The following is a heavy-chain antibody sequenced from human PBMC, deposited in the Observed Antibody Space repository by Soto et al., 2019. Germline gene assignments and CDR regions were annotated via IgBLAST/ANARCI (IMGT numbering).Heavy chain of an antibody. Sequence: GASVKVSCKASGYTFTSYGISWVRQAPGQGLEWMGWISAYNGNTNYAQKLQGRVTMTTDTSTSTAYMELRSLRSDDTAVYYCARYKSWNYVFDWFDPWGQGTLVTVSS. J-gene: IGHJ5*02. CDR3: ARYKSWNYVFDWFDP. CDR1: GYTFTSYG. D-gene: IGHD1-7*01. V-gene: IGHV1-18*01. CDR2: ISAYNGNT.